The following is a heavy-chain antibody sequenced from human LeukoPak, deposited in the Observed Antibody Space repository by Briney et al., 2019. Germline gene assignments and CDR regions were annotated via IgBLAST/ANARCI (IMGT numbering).Heavy chain of an antibody. D-gene: IGHD3-9*01. J-gene: IGHJ5*02. V-gene: IGHV4-39*02. CDR1: GGSISSSSYY. Sequence: SETLSLTCTVSGGSISSSSYYWGWIRQPPGTGLEWIGSIYYSGSTYYNPSLKSRVTISVDTSKNQFSLKLSSVTAADTAVYYCAREAIPYYDILTGYSTGWFDPWGQGTLVTVSS. CDR3: AREAIPYYDILTGYSTGWFDP. CDR2: IYYSGST.